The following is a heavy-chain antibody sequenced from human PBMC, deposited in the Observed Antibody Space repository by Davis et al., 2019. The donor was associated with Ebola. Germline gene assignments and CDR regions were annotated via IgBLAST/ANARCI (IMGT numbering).Heavy chain of an antibody. CDR1: GYTFTSYD. Sequence: AASVKVSCKASGYTFTSYDINWVRQATGQGLEWMGWMNPNSGNTGYAQKFQGRVTMTRDTSISTAYMELSGLRSEDTAVYYCAHLGPQRYCSGGGCHGYLDYWGQGTLVIVSS. D-gene: IGHD2-15*01. V-gene: IGHV1-8*01. CDR3: AHLGPQRYCSGGGCHGYLDY. J-gene: IGHJ4*02. CDR2: MNPNSGNT.